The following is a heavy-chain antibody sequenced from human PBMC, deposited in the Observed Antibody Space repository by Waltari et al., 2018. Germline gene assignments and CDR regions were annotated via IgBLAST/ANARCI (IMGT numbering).Heavy chain of an antibody. CDR1: GGTFSSYA. CDR2: VIPSLGTT. Sequence: QVQLVQSGAEVKKPGSSVKVSCKASGGTFSSYAISWVRQAPGHGLAWMGAALEGVREWMGGVIPSLGTTNTEQELQGRVTIDADEYTSTAYRELSSLRSEDTAVYYCARGGVVRANWFDPWGQGTLVTVSS. D-gene: IGHD2-15*01. V-gene: IGHV1-69*01. CDR3: ARGGVVRANWFDP. J-gene: IGHJ5*02.